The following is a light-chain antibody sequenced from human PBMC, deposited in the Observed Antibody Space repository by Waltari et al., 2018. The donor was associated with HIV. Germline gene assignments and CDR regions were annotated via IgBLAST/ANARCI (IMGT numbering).Light chain of an antibody. V-gene: IGLV3-21*04. J-gene: IGLJ3*02. Sequence: SYALTQLPSVSVAAGAAATISCCRWNIASKYVHCYRQHPGQAPLLVIRFNSDRPSGIPDRFSGSTSGNTATLTISRVEVGDEADYYCQVWDSTNHHVVFGGGTELTVL. CDR3: QVWDSTNHHVV. CDR1: NIASKY. CDR2: FNS.